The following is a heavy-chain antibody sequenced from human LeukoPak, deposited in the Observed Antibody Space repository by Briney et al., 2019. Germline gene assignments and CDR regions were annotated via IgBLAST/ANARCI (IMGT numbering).Heavy chain of an antibody. CDR3: ARDRYSSSWYPPMDV. D-gene: IGHD6-13*01. CDR1: GGSISSYY. V-gene: IGHV4-39*07. J-gene: IGHJ6*02. CDR2: IYYSGST. Sequence: PSETLSLTCTVSGGSISSYYWGWIRQPPGKGLEWIGSIYYSGSTYYNPSLKSRVTISVDTSKNQFSLKLSSVTAADTAVYYCARDRYSSSWYPPMDVWGQGTTVTVSS.